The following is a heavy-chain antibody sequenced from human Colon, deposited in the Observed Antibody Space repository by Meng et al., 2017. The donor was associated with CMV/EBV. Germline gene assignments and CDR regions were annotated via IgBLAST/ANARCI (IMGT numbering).Heavy chain of an antibody. CDR1: GFTFSSYE. CDR2: ISSSGSTI. Sequence: GGSLRLSCAASGFTFSSYEMNWVRQAPGKGLEWVSYISSSGSTIYYADSVKGRFTISRDNAKNSLYLQMNSLRAEDTAVYYCASLAVVPAAPNWFDPWGQGTLVTVSS. J-gene: IGHJ5*02. CDR3: ASLAVVPAAPNWFDP. V-gene: IGHV3-48*03. D-gene: IGHD2-2*01.